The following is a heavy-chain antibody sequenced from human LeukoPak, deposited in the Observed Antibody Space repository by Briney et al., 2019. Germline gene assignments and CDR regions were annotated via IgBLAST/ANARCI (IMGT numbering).Heavy chain of an antibody. CDR3: ARAERITIFGVVISPFDY. CDR1: GFTFSSYS. V-gene: IGHV3-21*04. D-gene: IGHD3-3*01. J-gene: IGHJ4*02. CDR2: ISSSSSYI. Sequence: GGSLRLSCAASGFTFSSYSMNWVRQAPGKGLEWVSSISSSSSYIYYADSVKGRFTISRDNAKNSLYLQMNSLRSEDTAVYYCARAERITIFGVVISPFDYWGQGTLVTVSS.